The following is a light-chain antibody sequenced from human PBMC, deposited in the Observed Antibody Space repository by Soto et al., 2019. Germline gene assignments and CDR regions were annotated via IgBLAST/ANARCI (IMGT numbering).Light chain of an antibody. Sequence: DIQLTQSPSFLSASVGDRVAITCRASQGISGYLAWYQQKPGKAPKLLIHAASTLQSGVPSRFSGSGSGTEFTLTISSLQPEDFATYYCHQLNSYPLFPFGPGTKVDIK. CDR2: AAS. V-gene: IGKV1-9*01. CDR3: HQLNSYPLFP. CDR1: QGISGY. J-gene: IGKJ3*01.